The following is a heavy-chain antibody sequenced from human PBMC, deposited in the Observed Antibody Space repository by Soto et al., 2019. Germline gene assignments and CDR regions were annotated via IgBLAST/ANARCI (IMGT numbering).Heavy chain of an antibody. CDR1: SGSISTANW. Sequence: QVPLQESGPRLVRPSGTLSLTCTVSSGSISTANWWSWVRQPPGRGLEWIGEIYHSGSTDYNLARKRRVTPSVDKSTHQSSPRLSSVTAADPATYYCASIGGGVVLAATSPFDYWGQGTRVTVSS. CDR2: IYHSGST. J-gene: IGHJ4*02. CDR3: ASIGGGVVLAATSPFDY. V-gene: IGHV4-4*02. D-gene: IGHD2-15*01.